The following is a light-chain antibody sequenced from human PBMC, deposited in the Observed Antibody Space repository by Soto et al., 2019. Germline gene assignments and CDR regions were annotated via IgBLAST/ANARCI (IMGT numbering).Light chain of an antibody. J-gene: IGKJ5*01. Sequence: EIVMTQSPATLSVSPGERATPSCRASQSVSNFLAWYLQRPGQAPRLLIFDASKRAAGVPARFSGSGSGTDFTLTISILEPEDFAVYYCQQRSSWPITFGQGTRLEIK. CDR2: DAS. CDR1: QSVSNF. CDR3: QQRSSWPIT. V-gene: IGKV3-11*01.